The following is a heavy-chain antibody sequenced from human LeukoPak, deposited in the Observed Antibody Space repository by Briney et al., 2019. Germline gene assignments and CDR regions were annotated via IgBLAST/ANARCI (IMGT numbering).Heavy chain of an antibody. D-gene: IGHD3-22*01. CDR2: TNHSGST. CDR1: GGSFSGYY. J-gene: IGHJ4*02. Sequence: SETLSLTCAVYGGSFSGYYWSWIRQPPGKGLEWIGETNHSGSTNYNPSPKSRVTISVDTSKNQFSLKLSSVTAADTAVYYCASSSGYFPFDYWGQGTLVTVSS. CDR3: ASSSGYFPFDY. V-gene: IGHV4-34*01.